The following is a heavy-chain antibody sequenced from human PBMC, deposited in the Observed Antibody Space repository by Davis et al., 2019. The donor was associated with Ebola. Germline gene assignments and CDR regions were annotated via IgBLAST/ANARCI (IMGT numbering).Heavy chain of an antibody. Sequence: PGGSLRLSCAASGLASRGYAMNWVRQAPGEGLDWVSTISDSGSSTHYADSVRGRFTISRDNFKNTLYLQMNSLRGDDTAVYYCAKPVAAVGHPHYYYYMDVWGKGTTVTVSS. V-gene: IGHV3-23*01. CDR2: ISDSGSST. J-gene: IGHJ6*03. CDR3: AKPVAAVGHPHYYYYMDV. D-gene: IGHD6-13*01. CDR1: GLASRGYA.